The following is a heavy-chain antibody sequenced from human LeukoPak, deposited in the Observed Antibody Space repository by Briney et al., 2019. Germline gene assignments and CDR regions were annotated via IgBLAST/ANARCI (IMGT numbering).Heavy chain of an antibody. D-gene: IGHD2-21*01. J-gene: IGHJ4*02. CDR1: GFTFSSYG. CDR2: IRYDGSNK. Sequence: GGSLRLSCAASGFTFSSYGMHWVRQAPGKGLEWVAFIRYDGSNKYYADSVKGRFTISRDNSKNTLYLQMNSLRAEDTAVYYCASCQGDTAPFDYWGQGTLVTVSS. CDR3: ASCQGDTAPFDY. V-gene: IGHV3-30*02.